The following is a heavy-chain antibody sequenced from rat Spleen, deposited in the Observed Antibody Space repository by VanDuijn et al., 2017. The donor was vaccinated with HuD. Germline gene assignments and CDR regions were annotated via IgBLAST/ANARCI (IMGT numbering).Heavy chain of an antibody. J-gene: IGHJ4*01. V-gene: IGHV5-29*01. CDR1: GFIFSNYD. D-gene: IGHD4-5*01. CDR3: VRHGRGKISYYYVLDA. CDR2: INYDGSST. Sequence: EVQLVESGGGLVQPGRSLKLSCAASGFIFSNYDMAWVRQAPTKGLEWVATINYDGSSTFYRDSVRDRFTISRDNAKSTLYLQMDSLKSEDTATYYCVRHGRGKISYYYVLDAWGQGASVTVSS.